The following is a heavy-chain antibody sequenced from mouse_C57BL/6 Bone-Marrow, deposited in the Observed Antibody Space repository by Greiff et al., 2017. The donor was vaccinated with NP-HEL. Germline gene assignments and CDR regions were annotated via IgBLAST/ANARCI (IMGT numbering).Heavy chain of an antibody. CDR3: ARRGDGDY. D-gene: IGHD2-13*01. CDR2: ISSGGSYT. CDR1: GFTFSSYG. Sequence: EVQLVESGGDLVKPGGSLKLSCAASGFTFSSYGMSWVRQTPDKRLEWVATISSGGSYTYYPDSVKGRFTISSDNAKNTLYLQMSGLKSEDTAMYYCARRGDGDYWGQGTTLTVSS. V-gene: IGHV5-6*01. J-gene: IGHJ2*01.